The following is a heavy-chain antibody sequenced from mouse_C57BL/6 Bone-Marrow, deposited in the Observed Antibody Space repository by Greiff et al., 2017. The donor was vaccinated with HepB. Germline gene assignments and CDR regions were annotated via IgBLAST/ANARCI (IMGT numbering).Heavy chain of an antibody. J-gene: IGHJ4*01. D-gene: IGHD2-4*01. CDR3: ARRGYDYDVGYYAMDY. CDR2: IDPHSGGT. V-gene: IGHV1-72*01. Sequence: VQLQQPGAELVKPGASVKLSCKASGYTFTSYWMHWVKQRPGRGLEWIGRIDPHSGGTKYNEKFKSKATLTVDKPSSTAYMQLSSLTSEDSAVYYCARRGYDYDVGYYAMDYWGQGTSVTVSS. CDR1: GYTFTSYW.